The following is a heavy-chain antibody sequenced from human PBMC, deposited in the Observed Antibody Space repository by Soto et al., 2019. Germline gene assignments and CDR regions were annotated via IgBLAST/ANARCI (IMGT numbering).Heavy chain of an antibody. Sequence: QVQLVQSGAEVKKPGSSVKVSCKASGGTFSSYAISWVRQAPGQGLEWMGGLIPIFGTANYAQKYQGRVTITADESTSTAYMELSSLRSEDTAVYYCARGIMYSSSSGDYFDYWGQGTLVTVSS. D-gene: IGHD6-6*01. V-gene: IGHV1-69*01. J-gene: IGHJ4*02. CDR1: GGTFSSYA. CDR3: ARGIMYSSSSGDYFDY. CDR2: LIPIFGTA.